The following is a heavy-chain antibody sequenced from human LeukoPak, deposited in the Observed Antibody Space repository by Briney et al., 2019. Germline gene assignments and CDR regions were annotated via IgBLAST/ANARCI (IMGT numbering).Heavy chain of an antibody. V-gene: IGHV3-30*02. Sequence: SCKASGYTFTGYYMHWVRQAPGQGLEWVAFLRHDGNDKAYLDSVKGRFTISRDNSNSLLFLQVNSLRHEDTAVYYCARGLVGASTVFARHYFYMDVWGKGTTVTVSS. J-gene: IGHJ6*03. CDR3: ARGLVGASTVFARHYFYMDV. CDR2: LRHDGNDK. CDR1: GYTFTGYY. D-gene: IGHD1-26*01.